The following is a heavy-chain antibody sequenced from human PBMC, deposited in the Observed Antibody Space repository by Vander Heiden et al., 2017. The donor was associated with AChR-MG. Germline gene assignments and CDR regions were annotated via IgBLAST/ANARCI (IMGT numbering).Heavy chain of an antibody. Sequence: QVQLHESGPGLVKPSGTLSLTSAVSGCSIRSSNWWTWVRQPPGKGREWIGQIFHDGRTNYNPSLQSRVTISVDKAKNQLSLKVTYVTAEDTAVYYCARTRVLEWREIDYWGQGTLVTVSS. CDR3: ARTRVLEWREIDY. CDR1: GCSIRSSNW. J-gene: IGHJ4*02. D-gene: IGHD3-3*01. V-gene: IGHV4-4*02. CDR2: IFHDGRT.